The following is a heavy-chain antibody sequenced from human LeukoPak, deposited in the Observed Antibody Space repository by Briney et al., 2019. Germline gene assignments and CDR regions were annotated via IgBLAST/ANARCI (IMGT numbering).Heavy chain of an antibody. D-gene: IGHD1-26*01. CDR3: ARCRDSVSYNLLGY. CDR2: ISSGGDT. CDR1: GFTFSSCA. V-gene: IGHV3-23*01. J-gene: IGHJ1*01. Sequence: GGSLRLSCAASGFTFSSCAMSWVRQAPGKGLEWVSSISSGGDTYYADSVKGRFTISRDNSKNTLYLQMNSLRAEDTAVYYCARCRDSVSYNLLGYWGQGSLVTVSS.